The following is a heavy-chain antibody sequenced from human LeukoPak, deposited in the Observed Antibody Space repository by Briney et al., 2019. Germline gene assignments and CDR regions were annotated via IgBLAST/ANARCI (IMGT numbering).Heavy chain of an antibody. Sequence: PSETLSLTCTDSGGSISSYYWSWIRQPPGKGLEWIGYIYYSGSTNYNPSLKSRVTISVDTSKNQFSLKLSSVTAADTAVYYCARDRGISVELDAFDIWGQGTMVTVSS. V-gene: IGHV4-59*01. CDR1: GGSISSYY. CDR2: IYYSGST. D-gene: IGHD6-19*01. J-gene: IGHJ3*02. CDR3: ARDRGISVELDAFDI.